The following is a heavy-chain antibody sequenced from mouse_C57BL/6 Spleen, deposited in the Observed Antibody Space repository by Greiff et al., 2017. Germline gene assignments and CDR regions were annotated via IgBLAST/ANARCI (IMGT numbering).Heavy chain of an antibody. D-gene: IGHD1-1*02. Sequence: VQLQQPGAELVMPGASVKLSCKASGYTFTSYWMHWVKQRPGQGLEWIGEIDPSDSYTNYNQKFKGKSTLTVDKSSSTAYMQLSSLTSEDSAVYYCARSWYRYYFDYWGQGTTLTVSS. J-gene: IGHJ2*01. V-gene: IGHV1-69*01. CDR1: GYTFTSYW. CDR3: ARSWYRYYFDY. CDR2: IDPSDSYT.